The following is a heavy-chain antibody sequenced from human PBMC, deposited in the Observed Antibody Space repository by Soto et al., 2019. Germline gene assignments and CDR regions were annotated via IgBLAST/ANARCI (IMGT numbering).Heavy chain of an antibody. CDR3: ASTTVTTPYSSYYGLDV. V-gene: IGHV3-33*01. CDR1: GFTFSTYG. J-gene: IGHJ6*02. D-gene: IGHD4-17*01. Sequence: QVQLVESGGGVVQPGWSLRLSCAASGFTFSTYGMHWVRQAPGKGLEWVAVIWYDGSNKYYADSVKVRCTISRDNSTNTLYLQMNSLRVDDTAVYYYASTTVTTPYSSYYGLDVWGQGTTVTVSS. CDR2: IWYDGSNK.